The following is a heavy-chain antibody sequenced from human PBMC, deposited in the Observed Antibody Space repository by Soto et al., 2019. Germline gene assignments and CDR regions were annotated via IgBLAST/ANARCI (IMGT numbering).Heavy chain of an antibody. V-gene: IGHV1-69*02. CDR1: GGTFSSYT. CDR2: IIPILGIA. D-gene: IGHD3-3*01. J-gene: IGHJ5*02. CDR3: AIFEITSYDFWGGKNNGFDP. Sequence: ASVKVSCKASGGTFSSYTISWVRQAPGQGLEWMRRIIPILGIANYAQKFQGRVTITADKSTSTAYMEPSSLRSEDTAVYYCAIFEITSYDFWGGKNNGFDPWGKGTLVTV.